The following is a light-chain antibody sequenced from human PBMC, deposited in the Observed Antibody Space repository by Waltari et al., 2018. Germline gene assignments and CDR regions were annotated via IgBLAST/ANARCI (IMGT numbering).Light chain of an antibody. J-gene: IGLJ2*01. V-gene: IGLV2-14*03. CDR2: DVT. CDR3: TSYTTTSTLVL. CDR1: TSDIGGHNH. Sequence: QSALTQPASVPGSPGQSITIPCTGTTSDIGGHNHVSWYQQHPGRAPQPMIYDVTDRPSGISIRFSGSKSGNTASLTISGLRAEDEAYYYCTSYTTTSTLVLFGGGTKLTVL.